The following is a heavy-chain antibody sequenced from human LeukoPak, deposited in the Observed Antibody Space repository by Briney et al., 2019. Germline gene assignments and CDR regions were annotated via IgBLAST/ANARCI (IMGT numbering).Heavy chain of an antibody. D-gene: IGHD1-7*01. Sequence: SETLSLTCTVSGGSISSYYWSWIRQPPGKGLEWIGYIYYSGSTNYNPSLKSRVTISVDASKNQFSLKLSSVTAADTAVYYCARDLGRETKSMDVWGQGTTVTVSS. V-gene: IGHV4-59*01. CDR1: GGSISSYY. J-gene: IGHJ6*02. CDR3: ARDLGRETKSMDV. CDR2: IYYSGST.